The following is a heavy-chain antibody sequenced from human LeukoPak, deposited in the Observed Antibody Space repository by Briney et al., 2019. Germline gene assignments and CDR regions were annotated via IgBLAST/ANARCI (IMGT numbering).Heavy chain of an antibody. Sequence: SETLSLTCTVSGGSIRSYYWSWTRQPPGKGLEWIGYIYYSGSTNYNPSLKSRVTISVDTSKNQFSLKLSSVTAADTAVYYCARVYYSNSYDYWYFDLWGRGTLVTVSS. J-gene: IGHJ2*01. D-gene: IGHD6-13*01. V-gene: IGHV4-59*01. CDR3: ARVYYSNSYDYWYFDL. CDR2: IYYSGST. CDR1: GGSIRSYY.